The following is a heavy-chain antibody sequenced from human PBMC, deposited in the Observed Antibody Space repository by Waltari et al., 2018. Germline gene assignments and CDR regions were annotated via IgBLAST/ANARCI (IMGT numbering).Heavy chain of an antibody. CDR3: ARGGETWNRLETHFDY. CDR1: GYPFNDYG. CDR2: IKTSTGNT. J-gene: IGHJ4*02. D-gene: IGHD1-1*01. V-gene: IGHV1-3*04. Sequence: QVQLVQSGAEVKEPGASVKVSCKTFGYPFNDYGLHWVRQAPGQGLEWMGWIKTSTGNTKYSKKFQGRVTLNRDSSATTAYMDVSSLKSEDTAIYYCARGGETWNRLETHFDYWGQGTLVTVSS.